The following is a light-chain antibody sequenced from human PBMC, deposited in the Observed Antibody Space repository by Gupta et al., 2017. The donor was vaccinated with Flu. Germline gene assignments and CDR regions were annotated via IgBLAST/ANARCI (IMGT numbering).Light chain of an antibody. V-gene: IGKV3-20*01. CDR2: GAS. Sequence: EIVLTQSPGTLSLSPGERATLSCRASQSVSSSYLAWYQQKPGQAPRLLIYGASSRATGIPDSFSGSGSGTDFTLTISRLEPEDFAVYYCQQYGSSPPQLTFGGGTKVEIK. J-gene: IGKJ4*01. CDR1: QSVSSSY. CDR3: QQYGSSPPQLT.